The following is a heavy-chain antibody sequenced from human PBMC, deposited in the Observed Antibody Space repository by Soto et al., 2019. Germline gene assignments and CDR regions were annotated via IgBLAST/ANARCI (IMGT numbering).Heavy chain of an antibody. J-gene: IGHJ5*02. CDR3: AREDGSSGRFDP. CDR1: GGSISSYY. CDR2: IYYSGST. V-gene: IGHV4-59*01. D-gene: IGHD3-22*01. Sequence: QVQLQESGPGLVKPSETLSLTCTVSGGSISSYYWSWIRQPPGKGLEWIGYIYYSGSTNYNPSLKSRVTISVDTSKNQFSLKLSSVTAADTAVYYCAREDGSSGRFDPWGQGTLVTVSS.